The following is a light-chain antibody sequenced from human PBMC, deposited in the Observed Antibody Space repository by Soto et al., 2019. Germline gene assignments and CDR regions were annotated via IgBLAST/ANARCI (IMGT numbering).Light chain of an antibody. V-gene: IGKV1-6*01. CDR2: GAS. J-gene: IGKJ1*01. CDR3: QQYDSYSWT. Sequence: AIQMTQSPSSLSASVGDRVTITCRASQDIRNDLAWYQQKPGKPPKVLIYGASTLQSGVPSRFGGSRSGTDFTLTITSLQPEDFAAYYCQQYDSYSWTFGQGTKVEMK. CDR1: QDIRND.